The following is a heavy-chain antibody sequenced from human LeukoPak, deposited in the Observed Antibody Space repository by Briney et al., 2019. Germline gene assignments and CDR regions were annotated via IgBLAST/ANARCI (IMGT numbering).Heavy chain of an antibody. CDR2: IYYSGST. CDR3: ARPGVGSGRYGAFDI. CDR1: GGSISSYY. Sequence: SEILSLTCTVSGGSISSYYWSWIRQPPGKGLEWIGYIYYSGSTNYNPSLKSRVTISVDTSKNQFSLKLSSVTAADTAVYYCARPGVGSGRYGAFDIWGQGTMVTVSS. J-gene: IGHJ3*02. V-gene: IGHV4-59*08. D-gene: IGHD5-18*01.